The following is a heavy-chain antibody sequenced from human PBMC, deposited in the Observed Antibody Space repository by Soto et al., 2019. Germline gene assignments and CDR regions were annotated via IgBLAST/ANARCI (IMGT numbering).Heavy chain of an antibody. CDR3: ARGESSSWLSDAFDI. CDR1: GYTFTSYD. CDR2: MNPNSYNT. V-gene: IGHV1-8*01. J-gene: IGHJ3*02. Sequence: ASVKVSCKASGYTFTSYDINWVRQAAGHGLEWMGWMNPNSYNTGYAQKFQGRVTMTRNTSISTAYMELSSLRSEDTAVYYCARGESSSWLSDAFDIWGQGTVVTVSS. D-gene: IGHD6-13*01.